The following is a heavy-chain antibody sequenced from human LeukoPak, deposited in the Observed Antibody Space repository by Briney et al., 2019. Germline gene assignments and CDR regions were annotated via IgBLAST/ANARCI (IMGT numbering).Heavy chain of an antibody. CDR1: GYPFTGYY. V-gene: IGHV1-2*02. D-gene: IGHD2-2*01. Sequence: ASVTVSCKASGYPFTGYYLHWVRQAPGQGLEWMGWINPNSGFTNYAQKFQGRVTMTRDTSISTAYMELSRLRSDDTAVYYCARLADCSSSSCRSFDYWGDGSPVTVSS. J-gene: IGHJ4*01. CDR3: ARLADCSSSSCRSFDY. CDR2: INPNSGFT.